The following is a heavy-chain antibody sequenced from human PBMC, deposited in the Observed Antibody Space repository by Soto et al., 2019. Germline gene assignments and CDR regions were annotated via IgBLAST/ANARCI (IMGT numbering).Heavy chain of an antibody. J-gene: IGHJ4*02. D-gene: IGHD1-26*01. Sequence: QVQLVQSGAEVKKAGSSVKVSCKASGGTFSSYTISWVRLAAGQGLEWMGRIIPILGIANYAQKFQGRVTITADKSTSTAYMELSSLRSEDTAVYYCARDDTGSYKFDYWGQGTLVTVSS. CDR3: ARDDTGSYKFDY. V-gene: IGHV1-69*08. CDR1: GGTFSSYT. CDR2: IIPILGIA.